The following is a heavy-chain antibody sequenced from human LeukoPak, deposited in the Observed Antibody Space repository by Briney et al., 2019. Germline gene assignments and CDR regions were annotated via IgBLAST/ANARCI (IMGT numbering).Heavy chain of an antibody. CDR1: GDTFTISY. CDR3: ATGVGGGTGSPGYLDP. J-gene: IGHJ5*02. D-gene: IGHD2-15*01. Sequence: ASVKVSCKASGDTFTISYIHWVRQAPGQGLEWMGRISPNSGGTTFAQRFQGGVTMTRDTSINTVYLDLSSLTSDDTALYYCATGVGGGTGSPGYLDPWGQGTLVTVSS. V-gene: IGHV1-2*02. CDR2: ISPNSGGT.